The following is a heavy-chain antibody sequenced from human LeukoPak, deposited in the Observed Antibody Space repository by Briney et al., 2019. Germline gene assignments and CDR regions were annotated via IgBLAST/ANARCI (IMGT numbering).Heavy chain of an antibody. D-gene: IGHD5-24*01. J-gene: IGHJ4*02. CDR3: ARAGDGYTGPYYFDY. CDR1: GGSISSYY. CDR2: IYYSGST. Sequence: SETLSLTCTVSGGSISSYYWSWIRQPPGKALEWIGYIYYSGSTNYNPSLKSRVTISVDTSKKQFSLKLSSVTAADTAVYYCARAGDGYTGPYYFDYWGQGTLVTVSS. V-gene: IGHV4-59*01.